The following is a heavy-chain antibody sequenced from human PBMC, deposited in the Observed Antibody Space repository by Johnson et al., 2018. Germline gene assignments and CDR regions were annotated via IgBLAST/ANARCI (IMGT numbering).Heavy chain of an antibody. CDR2: IIPIFGAA. Sequence: VQLVESGAEVKKPGSSVKVSCKASGGTFSSYAISWVRQAPGQGLEWMGGIIPIFGAANYAQKFQGKVTITADESTSTAYMELGSLRSEDTAVYYCAGGSLVVAATSYSYGMDVWGQGTTVTVSS. CDR1: GGTFSSYA. D-gene: IGHD2-15*01. V-gene: IGHV1-69*01. J-gene: IGHJ6*02. CDR3: AGGSLVVAATSYSYGMDV.